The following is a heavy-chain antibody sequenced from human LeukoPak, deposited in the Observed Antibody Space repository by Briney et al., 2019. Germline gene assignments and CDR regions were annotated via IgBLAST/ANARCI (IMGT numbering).Heavy chain of an antibody. J-gene: IGHJ3*02. CDR1: GDSVSSGGHY. Sequence: PSETLSLTCTVSGDSVSSGGHYWSWIRQPPGEGLEWIGYLYYTSSSNYNPSLKSRVTMSRDTSKNQFSLKLMFVTAADTAVYYCARVTSDAFDIWGLGTVVTVSS. CDR2: LYYTSSS. CDR3: ARVTSDAFDI. V-gene: IGHV4-61*08.